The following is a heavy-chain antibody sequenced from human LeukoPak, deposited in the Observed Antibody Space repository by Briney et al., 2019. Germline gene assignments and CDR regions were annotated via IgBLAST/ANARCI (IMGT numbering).Heavy chain of an antibody. V-gene: IGHV3-53*01. CDR2: IYSGGST. CDR1: GFTVSSNY. CDR3: AKDITYDSSGYYPPADY. J-gene: IGHJ4*02. D-gene: IGHD3-22*01. Sequence: GGSLRLSCAASGFTVSSNYMSWVRQAPGKGLEWVSVIYSGGSTYYADSVKGRFTISRDNSKNTLYLQMNSLRAEDTAVYYCAKDITYDSSGYYPPADYWGQGTLVTVSS.